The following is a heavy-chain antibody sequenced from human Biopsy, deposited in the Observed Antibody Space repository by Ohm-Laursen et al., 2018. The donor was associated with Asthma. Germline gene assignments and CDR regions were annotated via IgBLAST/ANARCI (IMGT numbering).Heavy chain of an antibody. J-gene: IGHJ5*02. CDR3: ARRGLPGLSRDSGSYLTSVWFDP. Sequence: STQTLTLTCTFSGFSLSTTAVAVGWIRQPPGKALEWLALIYWDGEKRYSPSLKSRLTITEDTSKNQVVLTMTNMDPVDTGTYYCARRGLPGLSRDSGSYLTSVWFDPWGQGTLVTVSS. V-gene: IGHV2-5*02. CDR1: GFSLSTTAVA. CDR2: IYWDGEK. D-gene: IGHD3-10*01.